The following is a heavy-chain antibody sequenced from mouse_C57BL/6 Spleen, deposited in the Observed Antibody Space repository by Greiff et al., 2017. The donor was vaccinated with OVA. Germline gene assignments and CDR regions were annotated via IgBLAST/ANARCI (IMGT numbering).Heavy chain of an antibody. V-gene: IGHV1-64*01. CDR3: ARTVITTVVATDYYAMDY. CDR1: GYTFTSYW. D-gene: IGHD1-1*01. J-gene: IGHJ4*01. CDR2: IHPNSGST. Sequence: VQLQQSGAELVKPGASVKLSCKASGYTFTSYWMHWVKQRPGQGLEWIGMIHPNSGSTNYNEKFKSKATLTVDKSSSTAYMQLSSLTSEDSAVYYCARTVITTVVATDYYAMDYWGQGTSVTVSS.